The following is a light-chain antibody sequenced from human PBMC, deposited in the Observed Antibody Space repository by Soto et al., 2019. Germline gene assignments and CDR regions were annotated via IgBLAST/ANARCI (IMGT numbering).Light chain of an antibody. CDR2: GAS. J-gene: IGKJ5*01. Sequence: EIVLSKSPGTLSLSPGARATLSCSASQSVGSNYLAWYQQKPGQAPRLLIYGASSRATGIADRFSGSGSGTDFTLTISRLEPEDFALYYCQQYGYSPITFGQGTRLEI. CDR3: QQYGYSPIT. V-gene: IGKV3-20*01. CDR1: QSVGSNY.